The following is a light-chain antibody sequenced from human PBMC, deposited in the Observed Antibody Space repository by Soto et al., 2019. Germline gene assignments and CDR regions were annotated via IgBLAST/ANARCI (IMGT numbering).Light chain of an antibody. CDR3: QSYDSSLSAVV. J-gene: IGLJ2*01. Sequence: QAVVTQPPSVSGAPGQRVSISCTGSSSNIGAGYDVHWYEHLPGTAPKLLIYQNNNRPSGVPDRFSGYKSGTSASLAITGLQAEDDADYYGQSYDSSLSAVVLGGGTKVTVL. V-gene: IGLV1-40*01. CDR2: QNN. CDR1: SSNIGAGYD.